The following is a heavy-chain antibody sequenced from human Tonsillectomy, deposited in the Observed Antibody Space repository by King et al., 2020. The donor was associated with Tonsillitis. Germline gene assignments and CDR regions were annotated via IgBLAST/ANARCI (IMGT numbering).Heavy chain of an antibody. CDR1: AYTFTNYD. D-gene: IGHD3-3*01. CDR3: AGGPSYDLWIGGLGYPYYTLDV. Sequence: QLVQSGAEVKKPGASVKISCKASAYTFTNYDINWVRQATGQGLEWMGWMNPNNGQTGYAQKFQGRVTMTRATSRTTAYMELTSLRSEDTAVYYCAGGPSYDLWIGGLGYPYYTLDVWGQGTTVTVSS. CDR2: MNPNNGQT. J-gene: IGHJ6*02. V-gene: IGHV1-8*01.